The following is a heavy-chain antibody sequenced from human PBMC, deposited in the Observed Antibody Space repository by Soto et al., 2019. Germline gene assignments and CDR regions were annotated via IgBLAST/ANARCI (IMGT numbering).Heavy chain of an antibody. Sequence: SETLSLTCAVYGGSFSGYYWSWIRQPPGKGLEWIGEINHSGSTNYNPSLKSRVTISVDTSKNQFSLKLSSVTAADTAVYYCARVEYYHDSSGYYIGYWGQGTLVTVSS. J-gene: IGHJ4*02. CDR2: INHSGST. CDR1: GGSFSGYY. V-gene: IGHV4-34*01. CDR3: ARVEYYHDSSGYYIGY. D-gene: IGHD3-22*01.